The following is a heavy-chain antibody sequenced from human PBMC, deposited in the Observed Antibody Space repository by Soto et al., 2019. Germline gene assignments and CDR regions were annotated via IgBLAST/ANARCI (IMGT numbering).Heavy chain of an antibody. CDR1: GFTFSTYA. CDR2: ISYDGSYK. Sequence: QVQLVESGGGVVQPGGSLRLSCAASGFTFSTYAMHWVRQAPGKGLDWVAVISYDGSYKYYADSVKGRFTISRDNSKNTLYLQRNSLRADATAVYYCTRGPPQWLAVLPPEGYWGQGTLVTVSS. D-gene: IGHD6-19*01. V-gene: IGHV3-30-3*01. CDR3: TRGPPQWLAVLPPEGY. J-gene: IGHJ4*02.